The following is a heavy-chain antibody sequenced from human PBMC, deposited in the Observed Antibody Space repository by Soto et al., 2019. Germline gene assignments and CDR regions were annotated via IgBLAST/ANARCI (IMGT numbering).Heavy chain of an antibody. CDR3: ARHPSLWQPSYYYYGMDV. D-gene: IGHD2-21*01. CDR1: GYSLTSYW. Sequence: GESLKISCKGSGYSLTSYWIGWVRQMPGKVLEWMGIIYPGDSDTRYSPSFQGQVTISADKSISTAYLQWSSLKASDTAMYYCARHPSLWQPSYYYYGMDVWGQVTTGTVAS. J-gene: IGHJ6*02. V-gene: IGHV5-51*01. CDR2: IYPGDSDT.